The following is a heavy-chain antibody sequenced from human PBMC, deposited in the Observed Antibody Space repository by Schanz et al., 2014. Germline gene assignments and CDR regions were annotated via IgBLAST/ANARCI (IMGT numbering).Heavy chain of an antibody. CDR3: ARDFSAYVGNYFDY. J-gene: IGHJ4*02. CDR2: ITAYNGDT. D-gene: IGHD5-12*01. Sequence: QVQLVQSGGEMKKPGASVKVSCKASGYTFTDYGLSWVRQAPGQGLEWMGWITAYNGDTNYALKLQGRVTMTTDTSANTAYMELTSLRVDDTAVYYCARDFSAYVGNYFDYWGQGTLVTVSS. CDR1: GYTFTDYG. V-gene: IGHV1-18*01.